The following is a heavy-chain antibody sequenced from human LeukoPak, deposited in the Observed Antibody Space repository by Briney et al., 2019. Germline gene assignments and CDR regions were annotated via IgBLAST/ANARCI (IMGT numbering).Heavy chain of an antibody. CDR1: GYTLTSYG. D-gene: IGHD3-10*01. CDR2: ISAYNGNT. CDR3: ASGDPSGAYFDY. V-gene: IGHV1-18*01. Sequence: ASVKVSCKASGYTLTSYGISWVRQAPGQGLEWMGWISAYNGNTNYAQKFQGRVTMTTDTSTSTAYMELRSLRSDDTAVYYCASGDPSGAYFDYWGQGTLVTVSS. J-gene: IGHJ4*02.